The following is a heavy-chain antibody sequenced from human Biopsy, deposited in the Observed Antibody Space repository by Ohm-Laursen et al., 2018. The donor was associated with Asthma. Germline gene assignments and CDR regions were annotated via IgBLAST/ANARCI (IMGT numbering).Heavy chain of an antibody. Sequence: GASVKVSCKASGYTFINYAIHWVRQAPGQRLEWVGWINAGNGNTKYSQKFQGRVTITRDTSASTAYMDLSSLRSEDTAVYYCARHWDWGSFFDYWGQGTPVTVSS. CDR3: ARHWDWGSFFDY. J-gene: IGHJ4*02. D-gene: IGHD7-27*01. CDR1: GYTFINYA. CDR2: INAGNGNT. V-gene: IGHV1-3*01.